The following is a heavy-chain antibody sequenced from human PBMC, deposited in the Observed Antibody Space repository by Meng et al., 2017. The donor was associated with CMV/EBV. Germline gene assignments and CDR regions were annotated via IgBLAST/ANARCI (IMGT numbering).Heavy chain of an antibody. Sequence: GESLKISCAASGFTFSSYEMNWVRQAPGKGLEWVSYISSSGSTIYYADSVKGRFTISRDNAKDSLYLQMNSLRAEDTAVYYCARRDCSSTSCYNSYYYYGMDVWGQGTTVTVSS. CDR2: ISSSGSTI. CDR3: ARRDCSSTSCYNSYYYYGMDV. CDR1: GFTFSSYE. J-gene: IGHJ6*02. D-gene: IGHD2-2*02. V-gene: IGHV3-48*03.